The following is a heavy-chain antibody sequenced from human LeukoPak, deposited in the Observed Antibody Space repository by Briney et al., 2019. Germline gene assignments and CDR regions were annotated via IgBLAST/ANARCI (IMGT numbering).Heavy chain of an antibody. V-gene: IGHV3-23*01. D-gene: IGHD3-22*01. CDR1: GFTFSSYA. CDR3: AKALGSSGYFASGY. Sequence: GGSLRLSCAASGFTFSSYAMSWVRQAPGKGLEWVSAISGSGGSTYYADSVKGRFTISRDNSKNTLYLQMNSLRAEDTAVYYCAKALGSSGYFASGYWGQGTLVTVSS. J-gene: IGHJ4*02. CDR2: ISGSGGST.